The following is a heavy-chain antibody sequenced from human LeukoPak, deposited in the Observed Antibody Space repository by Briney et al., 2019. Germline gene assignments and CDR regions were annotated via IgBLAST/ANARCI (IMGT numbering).Heavy chain of an antibody. CDR2: ISGSGGST. J-gene: IGHJ4*02. CDR3: AKQEYEYYDILTGYYFPDY. CDR1: GFTFRRYA. Sequence: PGGSLRLSCAASGFTFRRYAMRWGRQAPGKGVEWVSAISGSGGSTYYADSVKGRFTIYRDNTKNTPYVEMNSQRGEDTAVYYCAKQEYEYYDILTGYYFPDYWGQGTLVTVSS. V-gene: IGHV3-23*01. D-gene: IGHD3-9*01.